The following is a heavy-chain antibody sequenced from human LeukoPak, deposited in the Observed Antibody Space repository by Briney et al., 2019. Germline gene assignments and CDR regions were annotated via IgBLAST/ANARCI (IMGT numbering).Heavy chain of an antibody. CDR3: ARDWGSSWSVFVY. Sequence: PSETLSLTCTVSGGSISSYYWSWIRQPAGKGLEWIGRIYTSGSTNYNPSLKSRVTMTRDTSTSTVYMELSSLRSEDTAVYYCARDWGSSWSVFVYWGQGTLVTVSS. D-gene: IGHD6-13*01. CDR2: IYTSGST. V-gene: IGHV4-4*07. J-gene: IGHJ4*02. CDR1: GGSISSYY.